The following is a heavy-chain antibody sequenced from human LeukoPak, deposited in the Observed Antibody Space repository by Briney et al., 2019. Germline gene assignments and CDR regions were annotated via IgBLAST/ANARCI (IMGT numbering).Heavy chain of an antibody. J-gene: IGHJ4*02. D-gene: IGHD6-25*01. V-gene: IGHV1-2*02. CDR1: GYTFTGYY. CDR3: VTLLSNAAFDY. CDR2: INPNSGGT. Sequence: GASVKVSCKASGYTFTGYYMHWVRRAPGQGLEWMGWINPNSGGTNYAQKFQGRVTMTRDTSISTAYMELSRLRSDDTAVHYCVTLLSNAAFDYLGQGTLVTVSS.